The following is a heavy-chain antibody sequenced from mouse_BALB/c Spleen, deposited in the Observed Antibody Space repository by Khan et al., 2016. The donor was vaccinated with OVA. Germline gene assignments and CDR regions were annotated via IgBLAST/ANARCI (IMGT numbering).Heavy chain of an antibody. J-gene: IGHJ2*01. CDR1: GFTFSSYA. D-gene: IGHD1-1*01. Sequence: EVELVESGGGLVKPGGSLKLSCAASGFTFSSYAMSWVRQTPEKRLEWVASFSSGGSTYYPDSVKGRFTISRDNARNILYLQMSSLRSEDTAMYYCASPLYYYGSSYVDYWGQGTTLTVSS. CDR2: FSSGGST. CDR3: ASPLYYYGSSYVDY. V-gene: IGHV5-6-5*01.